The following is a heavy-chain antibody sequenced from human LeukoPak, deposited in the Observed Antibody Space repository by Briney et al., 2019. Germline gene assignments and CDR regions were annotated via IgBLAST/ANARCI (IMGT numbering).Heavy chain of an antibody. J-gene: IGHJ6*03. CDR2: ISSSSSTT. CDR1: GFTLSSYS. D-gene: IGHD3-9*01. CDR3: ARDQGHDMPVRYYYYMDV. V-gene: IGHV3-48*04. Sequence: GGSLRLSCAASGFTLSSYSMNWVRKAPGKGLEWGSYISSSSSTTYYADSVKGRFTISRDNAKNSLYLQMNSLRAEDTAVYYCARDQGHDMPVRYYYYMDVWGKGTTVTVSS.